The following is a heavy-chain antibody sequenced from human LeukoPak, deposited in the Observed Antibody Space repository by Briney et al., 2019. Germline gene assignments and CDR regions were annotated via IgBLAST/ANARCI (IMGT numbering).Heavy chain of an antibody. J-gene: IGHJ6*02. D-gene: IGHD3-3*01. V-gene: IGHV4-30-4*01. CDR1: GGSISSGDYY. CDR2: IYYSGST. CDR3: ARVTGLHYYDFWSGFIGYGMDV. Sequence: PSETLSLTCTVSGGSISSGDYYWSWIRQPPGKGLEWIGYIYYSGSTYYNPSLKSRVTISVDTSKNQFSLKLSSVTAADTAVYYCARVTGLHYYDFWSGFIGYGMDVWGQGTTVTVSS.